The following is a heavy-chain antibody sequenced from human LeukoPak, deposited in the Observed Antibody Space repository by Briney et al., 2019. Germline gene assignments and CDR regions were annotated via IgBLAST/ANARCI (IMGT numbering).Heavy chain of an antibody. CDR3: ARILYISGWSIDY. D-gene: IGHD6-19*01. CDR1: GFDVSINY. CDR2: IHNDGST. J-gene: IGHJ4*02. Sequence: PGGSLRLSCAASGFDVSINYMNWIRQSPEKGLEWVSIIHNDGSTYYAHSVKGRFTVSRDNAKNSVYLQMNSLRAEDTAVYYCARILYISGWSIDYWGRGALVTVSS. V-gene: IGHV3-66*01.